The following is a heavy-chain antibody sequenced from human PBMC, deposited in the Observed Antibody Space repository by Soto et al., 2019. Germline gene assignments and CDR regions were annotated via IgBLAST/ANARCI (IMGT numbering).Heavy chain of an antibody. J-gene: IGHJ6*02. CDR3: ARDRWGGRLSGYYYYYYGMDV. Sequence: ASVKVSFKASGYTFTGYYMHWVRQAPGQGLEWMGWINPNSGGTNYAQKFQGWVTMTRDTSISTAYMELSRLRSDDTAVYYCARDRWGGRLSGYYYYYYGMDVWGQGTTVTVSS. CDR2: INPNSGGT. V-gene: IGHV1-2*04. CDR1: GYTFTGYY. D-gene: IGHD3-22*01.